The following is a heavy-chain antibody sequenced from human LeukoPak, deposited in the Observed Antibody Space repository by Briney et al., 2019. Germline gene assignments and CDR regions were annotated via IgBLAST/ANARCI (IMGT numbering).Heavy chain of an antibody. V-gene: IGHV1-2*04. CDR2: INPNSGGT. Sequence: ASVKVSCKASTYTFSSFGISWVRQAPGQGLEWMGWINPNSGGTNYAQKFQGWVTMTRDTSISTAYMELSRLRSDDTAVYYCARERIVGATGGAFDIWGQGTMVTVSS. CDR3: ARERIVGATGGAFDI. J-gene: IGHJ3*02. CDR1: TYTFSSFG. D-gene: IGHD1-26*01.